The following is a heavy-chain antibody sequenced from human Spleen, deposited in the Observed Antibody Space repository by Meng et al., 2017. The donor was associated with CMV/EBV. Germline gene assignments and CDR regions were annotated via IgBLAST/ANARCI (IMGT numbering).Heavy chain of an antibody. Sequence: CALSGFALRASGVGVGWSRQPPGKAVEWLALIYWDADKRVGPSLNSRLTITTDPSKSHGVLTITNREPVDTAGYYCGHQGTRSGFDCWGQGTLVTVSS. CDR2: IYWDADK. CDR3: GHQGTRSGFDC. CDR1: GFALRASGVG. V-gene: IGHV2-5*05. D-gene: IGHD3-3*01. J-gene: IGHJ4*02.